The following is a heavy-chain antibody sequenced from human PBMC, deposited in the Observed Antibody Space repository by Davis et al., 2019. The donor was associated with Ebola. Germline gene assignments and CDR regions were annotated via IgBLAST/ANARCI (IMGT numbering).Heavy chain of an antibody. CDR3: TTTTTVTDD. J-gene: IGHJ4*02. V-gene: IGHV3-11*01. CDR1: EFTFSSYA. CDR2: ISSSGSTI. D-gene: IGHD4-17*01. Sequence: GGSLRLSCAASEFTFSSYAMSWIRQAPGKGLEWVSYISSSGSTIYYADSVKGRFTISRDNAKNSLYLQMNSLRAEDTAVYYCTTTTTVTDDWGQGTLVTVSS.